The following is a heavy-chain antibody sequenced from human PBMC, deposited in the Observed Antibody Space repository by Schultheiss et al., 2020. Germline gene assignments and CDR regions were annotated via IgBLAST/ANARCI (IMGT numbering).Heavy chain of an antibody. J-gene: IGHJ6*02. CDR3: AKARVDYSNYRRYYYYGMDV. Sequence: GGSLRLSCAASGFTFSSYAMSWVRQAPGKGLEWVSAISGSGGSTYYADSVKGRFTISRDNSKNTLYLQMNSLRAEDTAVYYCAKARVDYSNYRRYYYYGMDVWGQGTTVTVSS. V-gene: IGHV3-23*01. D-gene: IGHD4-11*01. CDR1: GFTFSSYA. CDR2: ISGSGGST.